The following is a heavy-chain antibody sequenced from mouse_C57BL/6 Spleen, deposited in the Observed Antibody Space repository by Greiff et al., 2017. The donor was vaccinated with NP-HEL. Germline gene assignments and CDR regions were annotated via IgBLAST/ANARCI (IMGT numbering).Heavy chain of an antibody. CDR1: GYTFTDYE. D-gene: IGHD2-5*01. CDR3: TREGHSNYGYFDY. CDR2: IDPETGGT. V-gene: IGHV1-15*01. J-gene: IGHJ2*01. Sequence: VQLQQSGAELVRPGDSVTLSCKASGYTFTDYEMHWVKQTPVHGLEWIGAIDPETGGTSYNQKFKSKAILTADKSSSTAYMEHRSLTSEDSAVYYCTREGHSNYGYFDYWGQGTTLTVSS.